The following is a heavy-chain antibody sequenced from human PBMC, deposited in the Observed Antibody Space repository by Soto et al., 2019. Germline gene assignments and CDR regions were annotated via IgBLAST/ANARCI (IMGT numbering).Heavy chain of an antibody. CDR1: GGSISSSSYY. J-gene: IGHJ4*02. V-gene: IGHV4-39*01. CDR3: ARGSLEYSSTPWDY. D-gene: IGHD6-6*01. CDR2: IYYSGST. Sequence: QLQLQESGPGLVKPSETLSLTCTVSGGSISSSSYYWGWIRQPPGKGLEWIGSIYYSGSTYYNPSLKSRVTISVDTSKNQFSLKLSSVTAADTAVYYCARGSLEYSSTPWDYWGQGTMVTVSS.